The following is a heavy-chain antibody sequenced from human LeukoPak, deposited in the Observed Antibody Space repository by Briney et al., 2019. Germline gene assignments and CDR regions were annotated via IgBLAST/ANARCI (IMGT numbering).Heavy chain of an antibody. V-gene: IGHV3-9*01. Sequence: QSGRSLRPSCAASGLAFDDSAMHWVRQVPGKGLEWVSGINRSGGTVGYADSVKGRFAISRDNAKNSLYLQMSSLRADDTALYYCARGGSYRAPDYNYYYGMDVWGQGTTVTVSS. D-gene: IGHD3-16*02. CDR2: INRSGGTV. CDR3: ARGGSYRAPDYNYYYGMDV. J-gene: IGHJ6*02. CDR1: GLAFDDSA.